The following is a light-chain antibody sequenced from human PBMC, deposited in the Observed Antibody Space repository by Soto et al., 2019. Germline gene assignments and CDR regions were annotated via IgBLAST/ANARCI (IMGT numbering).Light chain of an antibody. Sequence: QAVVTQPPSVSGAPGQRVTISCTGSSSNIGAGYDVHWYQQLPGTAPKLLIHGNSNRPSGVPDRFSGSKSGTSASLAITGLQAEDEADYYCQSYDSSLHRVFGGGTKLTVL. J-gene: IGLJ3*02. CDR3: QSYDSSLHRV. CDR1: SSNIGAGYD. CDR2: GNS. V-gene: IGLV1-40*01.